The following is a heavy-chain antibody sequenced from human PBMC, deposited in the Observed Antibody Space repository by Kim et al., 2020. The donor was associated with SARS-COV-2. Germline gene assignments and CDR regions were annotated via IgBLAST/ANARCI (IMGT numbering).Heavy chain of an antibody. D-gene: IGHD3-3*02. CDR2: ISWNSDSI. V-gene: IGHV3-9*01. J-gene: IGHJ4*02. CDR1: GLTFGDYA. Sequence: GGSLRLSCEASGLTFGDYAMHWVRQAPGKGLEWVSRISWNSDSIGYADSVKGRFTISRDNAKDSLYLQMNSLRAEDTALYYCTKEFIFRSNPRGGFDYGGQGTLVTVYS. CDR3: TKEFIFRSNPRGGFDY.